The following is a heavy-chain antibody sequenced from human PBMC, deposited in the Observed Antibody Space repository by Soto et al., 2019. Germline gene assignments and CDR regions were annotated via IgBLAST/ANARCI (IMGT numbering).Heavy chain of an antibody. CDR1: GGSISSYY. J-gene: IGHJ4*02. Sequence: SETLSLTCTVSGGSISSYYWSWIRQPPGKGLEWIGYSYYSGSTNYNSSLKSRVTISIDASKNQFSLNLSSVTAADTAVYYCARSITKYGPYYFDYWGQGTLVTVSS. D-gene: IGHD3-10*01. V-gene: IGHV4-59*08. CDR2: SYYSGST. CDR3: ARSITKYGPYYFDY.